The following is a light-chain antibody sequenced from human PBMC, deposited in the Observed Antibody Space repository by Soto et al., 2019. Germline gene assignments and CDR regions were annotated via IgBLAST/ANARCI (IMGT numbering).Light chain of an antibody. V-gene: IGKV4-1*01. CDR3: QQFFYCPP. CDR2: WAS. J-gene: IGKJ1*01. CDR1: RSVLVTSNDKSF. Sequence: DIVMTQSPYSLAVSLGERATINCRSSRSVLVTSNDKSFVAWYQQKPGQSPKLLINWASTREPGVPDRFSGSGSGTDFTLNIKSLQAEDVATYYGQQFFYCPPFGQGTKVDIK.